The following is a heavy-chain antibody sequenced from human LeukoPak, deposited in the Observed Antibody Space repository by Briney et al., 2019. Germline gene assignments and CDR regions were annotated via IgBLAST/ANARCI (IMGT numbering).Heavy chain of an antibody. Sequence: PGASLRLSCAASELTFNSYAMRWVRQAPGKELEWVSGISGSGGTTYYADSVKRRFTISRDNSKNTLFLQMNSLRAGDTAVYYCANRGLYSTEGSDYWGQGTLVTVSS. V-gene: IGHV3-23*01. D-gene: IGHD6-13*01. CDR2: ISGSGGTT. CDR3: ANRGLYSTEGSDY. CDR1: ELTFNSYA. J-gene: IGHJ4*02.